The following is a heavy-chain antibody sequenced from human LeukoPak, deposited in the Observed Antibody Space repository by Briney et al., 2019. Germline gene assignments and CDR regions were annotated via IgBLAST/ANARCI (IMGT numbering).Heavy chain of an antibody. CDR1: GFTVSSNY. CDR3: ARGWPTQWLAPNFDY. J-gene: IGHJ4*02. Sequence: GGSLRLSCAASGFTVSSNYMSWVRQAPGKGLEWASVIYSGGSTYYADSVKGRFTISRDNSKNTLYLRMNSLRAEDTAVYYCARGWPTQWLAPNFDYWGQGTLVTVSS. D-gene: IGHD6-19*01. CDR2: IYSGGST. V-gene: IGHV3-53*01.